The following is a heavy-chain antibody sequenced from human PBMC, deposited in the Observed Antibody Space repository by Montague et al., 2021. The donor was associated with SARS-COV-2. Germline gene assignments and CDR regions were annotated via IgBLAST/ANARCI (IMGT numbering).Heavy chain of an antibody. J-gene: IGHJ3*02. CDR3: AKPGGFSEILADYDNPRDVPVRKRQKDDHQPRRAFDI. CDR2: INHRGTT. V-gene: IGHV4-34*01. CDR1: GGSFSGSF. D-gene: IGHD3-9*01. Sequence: SETLSLTCAVYGGSFSGSFWTWIRQPPGKGLEWLGEINHRGTTKXXPSVESRVLMSVDTSKNQFALRLTSVTVADTAVYYCAKPGGFSEILADYDNPRDVPVRKRQKDDHQPRRAFDIWGQGKLVTVSS.